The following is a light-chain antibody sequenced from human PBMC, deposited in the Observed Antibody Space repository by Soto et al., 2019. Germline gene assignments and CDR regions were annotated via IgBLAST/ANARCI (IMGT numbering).Light chain of an antibody. J-gene: IGLJ1*01. V-gene: IGLV2-14*03. CDR3: SSYTSSSRYV. Sequence: QSALTQPASVSGSPGQSITISCTGASSDVGGYNYVSWYQHHPGKAPKLMIYDVSNRPSGVSNRFSGSKSGNTASLTISGLQAEDEADYYCSSYTSSSRYVFGTGTKLTVL. CDR1: SSDVGGYNY. CDR2: DVS.